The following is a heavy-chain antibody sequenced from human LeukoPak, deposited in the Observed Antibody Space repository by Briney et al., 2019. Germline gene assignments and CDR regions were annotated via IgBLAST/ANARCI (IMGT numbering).Heavy chain of an antibody. Sequence: SGTLSLTCTVSGGSISGYYWSWIRQPPGKGLEWIGYIYYSGSTNYNPSLKSRVTISVDTSKNQFSLKLSSVTAADTAVYYCARIVKNYYGSGSYYIDTYYFDYWGQGTLVTVSS. CDR3: ARIVKNYYGSGSYYIDTYYFDY. CDR1: GGSISGYY. D-gene: IGHD3-10*01. CDR2: IYYSGST. J-gene: IGHJ4*02. V-gene: IGHV4-59*01.